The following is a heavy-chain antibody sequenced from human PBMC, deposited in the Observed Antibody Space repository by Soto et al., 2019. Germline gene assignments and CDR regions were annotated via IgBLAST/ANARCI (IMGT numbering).Heavy chain of an antibody. J-gene: IGHJ3*02. V-gene: IGHV4-39*01. Sequence: SETLSLTCTVSCGSISSSSYYWGWIRQPPGKGLEWIGSTYYSGSTYYNPSLKSRVTISVDTSKNQFSLKLNSVTAADTAVYYCASKAAVAFDIWGQGTMVTVSS. CDR1: CGSISSSSYY. CDR3: ASKAAVAFDI. CDR2: TYYSGST. D-gene: IGHD6-13*01.